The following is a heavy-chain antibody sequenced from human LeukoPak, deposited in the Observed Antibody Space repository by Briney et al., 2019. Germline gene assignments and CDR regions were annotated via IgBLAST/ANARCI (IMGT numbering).Heavy chain of an antibody. CDR2: ISSSSSYI. CDR3: ARDSELGRDY. V-gene: IGHV3-21*01. Sequence: GGSLRLSCAASGFTFSSYSMNWVRQASGKGLEWVSSISSSSSYIYYADSVKGRFTISRDNAENSLYLQMNSLRAEDTAVYYCARDSELGRDYWGQGTLVTVPS. D-gene: IGHD7-27*01. J-gene: IGHJ4*02. CDR1: GFTFSSYS.